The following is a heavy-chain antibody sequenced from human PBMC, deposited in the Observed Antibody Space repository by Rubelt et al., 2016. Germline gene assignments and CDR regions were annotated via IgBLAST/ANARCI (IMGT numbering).Heavy chain of an antibody. CDR2: SHGDGRSP. J-gene: IGHJ4*02. D-gene: IGHD3-22*01. CDR3: ARDYDSSGYYDY. V-gene: IGHV3-74*01. Sequence: VSRSHGDGRSPTYADSVKGRFTISRDNSKNTLYLQMNSLRAEDTAVYYCARDYDSSGYYDYWGQGTLVTVSS.